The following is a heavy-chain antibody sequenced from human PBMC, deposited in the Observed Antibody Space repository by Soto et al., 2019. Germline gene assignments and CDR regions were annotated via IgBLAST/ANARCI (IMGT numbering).Heavy chain of an antibody. Sequence: PSQTLSLTCAISGDSVSTNSATWGWIRQSPSRGLEWLGRTYYRSRWFNDYAVSVKGRITINPDTSNNQFSLQLSSLTPDDTAVYYCARLIGDSWLDSWGQGTLVTVSS. D-gene: IGHD2-8*01. CDR3: ARLIGDSWLDS. J-gene: IGHJ5*01. CDR2: TYYRSRWFN. V-gene: IGHV6-1*01. CDR1: GDSVSTNSAT.